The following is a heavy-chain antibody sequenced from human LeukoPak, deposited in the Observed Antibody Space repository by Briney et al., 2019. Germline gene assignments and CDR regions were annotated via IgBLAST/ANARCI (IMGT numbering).Heavy chain of an antibody. Sequence: PSETLSLTCAVYGGSFSGYYWSWIRQPPGKGLEWIGEINQSGSTNYNPSLESRVTISVATSKNQFSLKLSSVTAADTALYYCASIRLGYCSGGSCRDYWGQGTLVTVSS. CDR2: INQSGST. CDR3: ASIRLGYCSGGSCRDY. V-gene: IGHV4-34*01. J-gene: IGHJ4*02. CDR1: GGSFSGYY. D-gene: IGHD2-15*01.